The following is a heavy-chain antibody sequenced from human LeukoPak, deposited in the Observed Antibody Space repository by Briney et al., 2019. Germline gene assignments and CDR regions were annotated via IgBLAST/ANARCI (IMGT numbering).Heavy chain of an antibody. CDR1: GGSISSYY. Sequence: SETLSLTCTVSGGSISSYYWSWIRQPAGKGLEWIGRIYTSGSTNYNPSLKSRVTMSVDTSKNQFSLKLSSVTAADTAVYYCARESGPSSRCNWFDPWGQGTLVTVSS. D-gene: IGHD6-13*01. CDR3: ARESGPSSRCNWFDP. CDR2: IYTSGST. V-gene: IGHV4-4*07. J-gene: IGHJ5*02.